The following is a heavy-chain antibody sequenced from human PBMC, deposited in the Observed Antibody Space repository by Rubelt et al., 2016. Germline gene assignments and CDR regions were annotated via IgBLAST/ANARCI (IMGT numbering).Heavy chain of an antibody. CDR1: GFSFSNYW. J-gene: IGHJ6*02. CDR2: MNQDGSEK. CDR3: ARTNAMNV. Sequence: EVQVVESGGGLVQPGRSLRLSCAASGFSFSNYWMTWVRQAPGKGLEWVANMNQDGSEKDYVDSVKGRFTISRDNAKNSLYLQMNSLRAKDTAVYYCARTNAMNVWGQGTTVTVSS. V-gene: IGHV3-7*01.